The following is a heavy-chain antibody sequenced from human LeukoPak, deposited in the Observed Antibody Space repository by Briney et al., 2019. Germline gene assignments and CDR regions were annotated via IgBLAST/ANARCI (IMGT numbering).Heavy chain of an antibody. CDR3: TSGCTVNPCDY. D-gene: IGHD4-17*01. CDR1: GFTFSNFP. CDR2: ISSNGIST. Sequence: GGSLRLSCAASGFTFSNFPMHWVRQAPGKGLEYVSGISSNGISTYYANSVKGRFTISRDNSKNTLYLQMGSLRAEDMAVYYCTSGCTVNPCDYCGQGTLVTVSS. V-gene: IGHV3-64*01. J-gene: IGHJ4*02.